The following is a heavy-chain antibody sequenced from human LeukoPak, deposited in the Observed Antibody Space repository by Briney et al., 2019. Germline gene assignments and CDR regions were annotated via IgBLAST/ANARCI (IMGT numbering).Heavy chain of an antibody. V-gene: IGHV5-51*01. J-gene: IGHJ5*01. CDR3: ARRTGANSWWFDS. CDR1: EYSFTGYW. D-gene: IGHD4-23*01. Sequence: ESLKISRKGSEYSFTGYWIAWVRQMPGKGLEWMGIIYPGDSNSRYSPSFQGQVTISPDKCISTAYLQWNSLKATDTAMYYCARRTGANSWWFDSWGEGTLVIVSS. CDR2: IYPGDSNS.